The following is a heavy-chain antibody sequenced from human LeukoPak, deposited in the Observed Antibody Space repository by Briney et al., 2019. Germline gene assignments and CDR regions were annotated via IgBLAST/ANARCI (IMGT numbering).Heavy chain of an antibody. CDR3: ASSYSYGHFDY. CDR1: GGSISSGDYY. V-gene: IGHV4-30-4*01. Sequence: SETLSLTYTVSGGSISSGDYYWSWIRQPPGKGLEWIGYIYYSGSTYYNPSLKSRVTISVDTSKNQFSLKLSSVTAADTAVYYCASSYSYGHFDYWGQGTLVTVSS. D-gene: IGHD5-18*01. CDR2: IYYSGST. J-gene: IGHJ4*02.